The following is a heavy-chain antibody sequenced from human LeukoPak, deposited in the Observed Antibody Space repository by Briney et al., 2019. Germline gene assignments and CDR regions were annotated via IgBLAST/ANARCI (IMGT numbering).Heavy chain of an antibody. D-gene: IGHD3-22*01. CDR3: ARVFSSGYSDY. J-gene: IGHJ4*02. Sequence: PGGSLRLSCAGSEFTFRSYSMHWVRQAPGKGLEWVSSISGSSSDIYYADSVKGRFTISRDNSKNTLYLQMNSLRAEDTAVYYCARVFSSGYSDYWGQGTLVTVSS. V-gene: IGHV3-21*01. CDR1: EFTFRSYS. CDR2: ISGSSSDI.